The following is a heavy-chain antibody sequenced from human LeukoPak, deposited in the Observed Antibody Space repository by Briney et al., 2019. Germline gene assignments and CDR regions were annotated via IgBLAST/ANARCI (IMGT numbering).Heavy chain of an antibody. V-gene: IGHV4-34*01. J-gene: IGHJ4*02. CDR1: GGSFSGYY. Sequence: SETLSLTCAVYGGSFSGYYWSWIRQTPGKGLEWIGEINHSGSTNYNPSLKSRVTISVDTSKNQFSLKLSSVTAADTAVYYCARGLQLVPDYFDYWGQGTLVTVSS. CDR3: ARGLQLVPDYFDY. D-gene: IGHD6-13*01. CDR2: INHSGST.